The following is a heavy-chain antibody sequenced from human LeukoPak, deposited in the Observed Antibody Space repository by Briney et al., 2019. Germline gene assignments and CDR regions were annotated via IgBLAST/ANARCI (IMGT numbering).Heavy chain of an antibody. D-gene: IGHD4-17*01. CDR1: GLTVNDNY. V-gene: IGHV3-53*01. J-gene: IGHJ4*02. Sequence: GGSLRLSCALSGLTVNDNYMSWVRQAPGKGLEGVSLIFPDGKTYYADSVQGRFSISRDMSRNILFLHMSSLRADDTAVFFCARANPVYGAFDYWGQGKLVTVSS. CDR3: ARANPVYGAFDY. CDR2: IFPDGKT.